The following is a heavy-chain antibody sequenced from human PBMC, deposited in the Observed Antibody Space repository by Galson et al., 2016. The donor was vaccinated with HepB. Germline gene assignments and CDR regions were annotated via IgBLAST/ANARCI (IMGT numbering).Heavy chain of an antibody. D-gene: IGHD1-14*01. CDR1: GGSMSTYC. CDR2: ICDSGSS. J-gene: IGHJ5*02. Sequence: SETLSLTCSVSGGSMSTYCWSWMRQPPGERLEWIGYICDSGSSTYNPSLNSRVTISLDTSKSHFSLRLASVTAADTAVYSCAVHASPRGTRWFDPWGQGILGTVSS. CDR3: AVHASPRGTRWFDP. V-gene: IGHV4-59*08.